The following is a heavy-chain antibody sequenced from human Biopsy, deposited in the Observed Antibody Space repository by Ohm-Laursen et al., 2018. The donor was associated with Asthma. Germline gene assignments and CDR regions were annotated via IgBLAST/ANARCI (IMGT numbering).Heavy chain of an antibody. CDR2: INSSSII. D-gene: IGHD1-26*01. J-gene: IGHJ4*02. V-gene: IGHV3-23*01. CDR3: AKRGSYFDY. CDR1: GFTFSSYP. Sequence: SLRLSCAASGFTFSSYPMNWVRQAPGKGLEWLSYINSSSIIYYADSVKGRFTISRDKSKNTLYKQMNSLRAEDTAVYYCAKRGSYFDYWGQGTLVTVSS.